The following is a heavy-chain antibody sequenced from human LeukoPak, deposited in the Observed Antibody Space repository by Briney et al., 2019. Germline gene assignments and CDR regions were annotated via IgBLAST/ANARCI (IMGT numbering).Heavy chain of an antibody. D-gene: IGHD3-3*01. J-gene: IGHJ4*02. CDR1: GYTFTDYY. CDR2: INPNSGGT. V-gene: IGHV1-2*02. Sequence: ASVKVSCKASGYTFTDYYIHWVRQAPGQGLEWMGWINPNSGGTNYAQKFQDRVTMTRDTSISTAYMELSRLRSDDTAAYYCARDRRDVLRFLEWLLTFDYWGQGTLVTVSS. CDR3: ARDRRDVLRFLEWLLTFDY.